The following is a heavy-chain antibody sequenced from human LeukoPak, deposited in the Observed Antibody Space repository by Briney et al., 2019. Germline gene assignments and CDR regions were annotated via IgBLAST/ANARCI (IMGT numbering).Heavy chain of an antibody. Sequence: SVKVSCKASGGSFDNYAFTWVRQAPGQGLEWLGGIIPVFGTANYAQKFHGRVTITAAESTTTAYMELSSLRFEDTAVYYCARAGGGCVRPSCYRDYYAMDVWGQGTTVTVSS. CDR2: IIPVFGTA. D-gene: IGHD3-10*01. V-gene: IGHV1-69*13. CDR1: GGSFDNYA. J-gene: IGHJ6*02. CDR3: ARAGGGCVRPSCYRDYYAMDV.